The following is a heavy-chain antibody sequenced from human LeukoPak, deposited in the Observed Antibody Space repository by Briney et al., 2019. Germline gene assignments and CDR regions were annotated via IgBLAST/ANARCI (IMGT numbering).Heavy chain of an antibody. V-gene: IGHV3-23*01. Sequence: GGSLRLSCAASGLTFSSYAMSWVRQAPAKGLEWVSTITDSGGRVYYTDSVKGRFTISRDNSMNTLFLQMNSLRAEDTAEYYCVSGWYIDYWGQGTLVTVSS. J-gene: IGHJ4*02. CDR3: VSGWYIDY. CDR1: GLTFSSYA. D-gene: IGHD6-19*01. CDR2: ITDSGGRV.